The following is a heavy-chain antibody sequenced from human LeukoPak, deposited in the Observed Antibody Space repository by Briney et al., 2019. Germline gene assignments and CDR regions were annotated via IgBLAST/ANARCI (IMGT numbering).Heavy chain of an antibody. Sequence: PGGSLRLSCAASGFSFSTQRMHWVRQAPGKGLVWVSYINIDERITGYADSVKGRFTISRDNAKNTLYLRMNSLRAEDTAVYYCARVDLSDAFDIWGQGTMVTVSS. CDR2: INIDERIT. CDR1: GFSFSTQR. J-gene: IGHJ3*02. CDR3: ARVDLSDAFDI. V-gene: IGHV3-74*01. D-gene: IGHD2/OR15-2a*01.